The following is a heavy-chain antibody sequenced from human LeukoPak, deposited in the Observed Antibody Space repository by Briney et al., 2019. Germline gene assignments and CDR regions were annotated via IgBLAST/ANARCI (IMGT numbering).Heavy chain of an antibody. D-gene: IGHD6-13*01. CDR2: ISAYNGNT. CDR3: ARYSSRHPPEY. J-gene: IGHJ4*02. CDR1: GYTFTSYG. V-gene: IGHV1-18*01. Sequence: GASVKVSCKASGYTFTSYGIIWVRQAPGQGLEWMGWISAYNGNTNYAQKLQGRVTMTTDRSTSTAYMELRSLRSDDTAVYYCARYSSRHPPEYWGQGTLVTVSS.